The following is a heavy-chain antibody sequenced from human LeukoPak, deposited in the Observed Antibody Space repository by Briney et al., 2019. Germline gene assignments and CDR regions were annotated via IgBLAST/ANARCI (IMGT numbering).Heavy chain of an antibody. D-gene: IGHD6-6*01. CDR3: ARDLTSSSFGY. Sequence: GGSLRLSCAASGFTFSSYWMSWVRQAPGKGLEWVAVISYDGSNKYYADSVKGRFTISRDNSKNTLYLQMNSLRAEDTAVYYCARDLTSSSFGYWGQGTLVTVSS. J-gene: IGHJ4*02. V-gene: IGHV3-30-3*01. CDR2: ISYDGSNK. CDR1: GFTFSSYW.